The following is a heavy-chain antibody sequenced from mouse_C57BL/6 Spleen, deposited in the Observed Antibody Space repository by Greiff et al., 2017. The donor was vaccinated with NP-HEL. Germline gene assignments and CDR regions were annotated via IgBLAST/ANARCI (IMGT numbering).Heavy chain of an antibody. D-gene: IGHD2-3*01. CDR2: ISDGGSYT. CDR3: ARDPPIYDGYYGYFDV. J-gene: IGHJ1*03. CDR1: GFTFSSYA. Sequence: EVKLQESGGGLVKPGGSLKLSCAASGFTFSSYAMSWVRQTPEKRLEWVATISDGGSYTYYPDNVKGRFTISRDNAKNNLYLQMSHLKSEDTAMYYCARDPPIYDGYYGYFDVWGTGTTVTVSS. V-gene: IGHV5-4*01.